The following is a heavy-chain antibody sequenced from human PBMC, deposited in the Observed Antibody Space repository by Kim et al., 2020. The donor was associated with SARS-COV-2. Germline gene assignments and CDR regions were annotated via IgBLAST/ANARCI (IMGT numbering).Heavy chain of an antibody. V-gene: IGHV7-4-1*02. J-gene: IGHJ6*02. Sequence: PSVKVSCKASGYTFTSYAMNWVRQAPGQGLEWMGWINTNTGNPTYAQGFTGRFVFSLDTSVSTAYLQISSLKAEDTAVYYCARDPGVSTIFGVVIRNPNYYGMDVWRQGTTVTVSS. D-gene: IGHD3-3*01. CDR1: GYTFTSYA. CDR2: INTNTGNP. CDR3: ARDPGVSTIFGVVIRNPNYYGMDV.